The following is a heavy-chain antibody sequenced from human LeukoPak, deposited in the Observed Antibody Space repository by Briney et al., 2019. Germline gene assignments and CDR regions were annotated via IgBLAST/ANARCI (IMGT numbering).Heavy chain of an antibody. Sequence: GSSVKVSCKASGGTFSSYAISWVRQAPGQGLEWMGRIIPILGIANYAQKFQGRVTITADKSTSTAYMELSSLRSEDTAVYYCARGADSSLGYFDYWGQGTLVTVSS. CDR3: ARGADSSLGYFDY. J-gene: IGHJ4*02. CDR2: IIPILGIA. V-gene: IGHV1-69*04. D-gene: IGHD3-22*01. CDR1: GGTFSSYA.